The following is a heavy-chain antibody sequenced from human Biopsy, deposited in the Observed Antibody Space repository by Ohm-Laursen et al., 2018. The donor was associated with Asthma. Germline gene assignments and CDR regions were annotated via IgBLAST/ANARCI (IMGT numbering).Heavy chain of an antibody. D-gene: IGHD4-17*01. V-gene: IGHV3-53*01. J-gene: IGHJ3*02. Sequence: GSLRLSCAASGVNVTNNYMTWVRQAPGKGLEWVSIMYAGGSRFYADRVKGRFTISRDNSKNTLYLQMDSLRPEDTALYYCARAGGTNDYGPAFDIWGLGTMVTVSS. CDR3: ARAGGTNDYGPAFDI. CDR1: GVNVTNNY. CDR2: MYAGGSR.